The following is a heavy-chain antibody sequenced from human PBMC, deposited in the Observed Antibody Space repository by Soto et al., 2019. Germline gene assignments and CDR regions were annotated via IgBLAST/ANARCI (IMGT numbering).Heavy chain of an antibody. CDR2: ISASGGST. V-gene: IGHV3-23*01. Sequence: GGSLRLSCAASGFTFSSYAMSWVRQAPGKGLEWVSAISASGGSTYYPDSMKGRFTISRDNSKNTLPLQMSSLRAEDTAVYYSAKSGSYYDYWGQGPLVTLSS. J-gene: IGHJ4*02. CDR3: AKSGSYYDY. D-gene: IGHD1-26*01. CDR1: GFTFSSYA.